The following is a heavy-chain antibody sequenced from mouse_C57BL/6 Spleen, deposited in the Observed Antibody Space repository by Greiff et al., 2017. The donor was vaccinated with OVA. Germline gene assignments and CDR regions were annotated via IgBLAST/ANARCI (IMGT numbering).Heavy chain of an antibody. J-gene: IGHJ3*01. D-gene: IGHD1-1*01. CDR2: IDPSDSET. Sequence: QVQLKEPGAELVRPGSSVKLSCKASGYTFTSYWMHWVKQRPIQGLEWIGNIDPSDSETHYNQKFKDKATLTVDKSSSTAYMQLSSLTSEDSAVYYCATTTVVATGRFAYWGQGTLVTVSA. CDR3: ATTTVVATGRFAY. CDR1: GYTFTSYW. V-gene: IGHV1-52*01.